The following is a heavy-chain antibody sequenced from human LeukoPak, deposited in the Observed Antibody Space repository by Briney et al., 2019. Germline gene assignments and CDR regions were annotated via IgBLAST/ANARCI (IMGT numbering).Heavy chain of an antibody. CDR3: ARDLAVTDYYYGMDV. J-gene: IGHJ6*02. CDR2: IYSGGST. CDR1: GFTVSSNY. D-gene: IGHD4-4*01. V-gene: IGHV3-66*01. Sequence: PGGSLRLSCAASGFTVSSNYMSWVRQAPGKGLEWVSVIYSGGSTCYADSVKGRFTISRDNSKNTLYLQMNSLRAEDTAVYYCARDLAVTDYYYGMDVWGQGTTVTVSS.